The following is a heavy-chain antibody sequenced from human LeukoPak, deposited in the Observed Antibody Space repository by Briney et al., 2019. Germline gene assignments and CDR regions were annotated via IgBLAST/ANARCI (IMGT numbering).Heavy chain of an antibody. Sequence: PGGSLRLSCTASGFTFNSYWMSWVRQAPGKGLEWVANIKQDESEKYYVDSVKGRFTVSRDNAKNSLHLQMNSLRAEDTAVYYCARDGGSSGYYKIDYRGQGTLVTVSS. V-gene: IGHV3-7*01. CDR2: IKQDESEK. CDR3: ARDGGSSGYYKIDY. D-gene: IGHD3-22*01. CDR1: GFTFNSYW. J-gene: IGHJ4*02.